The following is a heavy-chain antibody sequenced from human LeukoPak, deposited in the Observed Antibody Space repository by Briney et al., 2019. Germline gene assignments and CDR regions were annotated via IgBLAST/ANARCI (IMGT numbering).Heavy chain of an antibody. CDR3: AAGSAWYRLDY. V-gene: IGHV3-23*01. D-gene: IGHD6-19*01. Sequence: GGSLRLSCAASGFTFSSYAMSWVRQAPGKGLEWVSVISGSGGSTDYADSVKGRFTISRDNSKNTLYLQMNSLRAEDTAVYYCAAGSAWYRLDYWGQGTLVTVSP. J-gene: IGHJ4*02. CDR2: ISGSGGST. CDR1: GFTFSSYA.